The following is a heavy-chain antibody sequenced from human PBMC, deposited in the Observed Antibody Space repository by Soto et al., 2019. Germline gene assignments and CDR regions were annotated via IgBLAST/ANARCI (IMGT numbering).Heavy chain of an antibody. Sequence: GGSLRLSCAASGFTFITYAMSWVRQAPGKGLEWVSAISGSGGSTSYADSVKGRFTISRDNSKNTLYLHMYSLRAEDTAAYYCARGYGDDLGRYYYSYYMDVWGKGTTVTVSS. CDR2: ISGSGGST. D-gene: IGHD4-17*01. V-gene: IGHV3-23*01. CDR1: GFTFITYA. CDR3: ARGYGDDLGRYYYSYYMDV. J-gene: IGHJ6*03.